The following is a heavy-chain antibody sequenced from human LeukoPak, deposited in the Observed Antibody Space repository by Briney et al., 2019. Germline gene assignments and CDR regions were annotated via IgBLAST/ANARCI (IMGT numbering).Heavy chain of an antibody. CDR2: IYSGGNT. CDR1: GFSVSNTY. J-gene: IGHJ3*02. V-gene: IGHV3-53*01. Sequence: GGSLRLSCAASGFSVSNTYMSWVRQAPGKGLEWVSIIYSGGNTYYADSVKGRFTISRDNSKNTLYLQMNRLRPEDTAVYYCARHEYYSSSSAFDIWGQGTMVTVSS. CDR3: ARHEYYSSSSAFDI. D-gene: IGHD6-6*01.